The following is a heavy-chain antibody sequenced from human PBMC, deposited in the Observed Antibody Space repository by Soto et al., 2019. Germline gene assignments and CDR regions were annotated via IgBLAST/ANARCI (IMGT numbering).Heavy chain of an antibody. D-gene: IGHD6-6*01. CDR3: AREGYSTSSGPRGNWLDP. V-gene: IGHV1-8*01. CDR1: GYSFTNYD. CDR2: VSPNSGNT. J-gene: IGHJ5*02. Sequence: QVQLVQSGAEVKKPGASVKVSCKASGYSFTNYDINWVRQATGQGLEWVGWVSPNSGNTGYAQKFQGRVTMTKNTSISTVYMELSSLRSEDTAVYYCAREGYSTSSGPRGNWLDPWGQGTLVTVSS.